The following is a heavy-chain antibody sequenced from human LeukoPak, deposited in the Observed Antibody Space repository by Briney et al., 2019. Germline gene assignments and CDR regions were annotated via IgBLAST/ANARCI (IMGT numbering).Heavy chain of an antibody. V-gene: IGHV1-18*04. CDR1: GYTFTIYG. D-gene: IGHD3-10*01. J-gene: IGHJ6*04. CDR2: ISAYNGNK. Sequence: ASVTLSCTSSGYTFTIYGVRWVRQAPGQGLEWMGWISAYNGNKKYAEKLQGRVTMTTDTSTSTAYMELRSLRSDDTAVYYCARDSGFMVRRVIIRPSMGMDVWGKGTTVTVSS. CDR3: ARDSGFMVRRVIIRPSMGMDV.